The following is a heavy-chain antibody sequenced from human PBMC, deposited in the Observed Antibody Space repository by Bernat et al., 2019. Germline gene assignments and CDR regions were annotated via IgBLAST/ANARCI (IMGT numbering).Heavy chain of an antibody. CDR2: IYHGGST. CDR3: ARVASSSYGNYYYYYYMDV. Sequence: QVQLQESGPGLVKPSETLSLTCAVSGYSISSVYYWGWLRQPPGKGLEWIGNIYHGGSTYYNPSLKSRVTISVDTSKNQFSLKLSSVTAADTAVYYCARVASSSYGNYYYYYYMDVWGKGTTVTVSS. CDR1: GYSISSVYY. D-gene: IGHD6-6*01. J-gene: IGHJ6*03. V-gene: IGHV4-38-2*01.